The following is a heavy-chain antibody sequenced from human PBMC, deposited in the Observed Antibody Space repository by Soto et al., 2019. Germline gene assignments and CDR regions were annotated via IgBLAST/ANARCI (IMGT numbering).Heavy chain of an antibody. CDR1: GGSIRSGGHY. CDR3: VVGLEDVVGGKLDY. D-gene: IGHD2-15*01. J-gene: IGHJ4*02. Sequence: QMQLQESGPGLVKPSQTLSLTCTVSGGSIRSGGHYWTWIRQRPGQGLEWIGYIYYSGRTYYSPSLQSRLTISVDTSQNQFSLRLTSVTAADTAVYYCVVGLEDVVGGKLDYWGQGALVTVSS. CDR2: IYYSGRT. V-gene: IGHV4-31*03.